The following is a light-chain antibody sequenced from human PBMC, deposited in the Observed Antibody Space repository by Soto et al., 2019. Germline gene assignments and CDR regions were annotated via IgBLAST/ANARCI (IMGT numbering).Light chain of an antibody. CDR1: SSDVGGYNY. V-gene: IGLV2-8*01. CDR2: EVT. Sequence: QSVLTQPPSASGSPGQSVTISCTGTSSDVGGYNYVSWYQQSPGKAPKLIIYEVTKRPSGVPDRFSGSKSGNTASLTVSGLQAEDEADYYCNSYAGSNNVVFGGGTKVTVL. J-gene: IGLJ2*01. CDR3: NSYAGSNNVV.